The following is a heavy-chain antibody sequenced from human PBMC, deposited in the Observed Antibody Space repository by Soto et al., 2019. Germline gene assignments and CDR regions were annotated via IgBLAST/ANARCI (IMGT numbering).Heavy chain of an antibody. V-gene: IGHV1-3*01. CDR3: ARARPREYSSSWYVDY. CDR1: GYTFTSYA. D-gene: IGHD6-13*01. J-gene: IGHJ4*02. Sequence: ASVKVSCKASGYTFTSYAMHWVRQAPGQRLEWMGWINAGNGNTKYSQKFQGRVTITRDTSASTAYMELSSLRSEDTAVYYCARARPREYSSSWYVDYRGQRTPVTVSS. CDR2: INAGNGNT.